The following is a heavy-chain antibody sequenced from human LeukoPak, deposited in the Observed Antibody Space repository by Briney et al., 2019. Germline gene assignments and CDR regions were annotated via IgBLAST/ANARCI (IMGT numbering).Heavy chain of an antibody. Sequence: PGRSLRLSCEASGFTFGNYAMNWVRQAPGKGLEWVSTISGTGSSTYYADSVKGRFTISRDNSKNTLYLQMNSLRAEDTAVYYCAKVIVVVPARDYYFDYWGQGTLVTVSS. V-gene: IGHV3-23*01. CDR2: ISGTGSST. D-gene: IGHD2-2*01. J-gene: IGHJ4*02. CDR1: GFTFGNYA. CDR3: AKVIVVVPARDYYFDY.